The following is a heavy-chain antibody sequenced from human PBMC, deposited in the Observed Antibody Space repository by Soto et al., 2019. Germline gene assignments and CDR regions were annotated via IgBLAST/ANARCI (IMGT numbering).Heavy chain of an antibody. D-gene: IGHD1-26*01. Sequence: QVKLVQSGAEVKKPGASVKVSCKASGYTFTSYGISWVRQAPGQGLEWMGWISAYNGNTNYAQKLQGRVTMTTDTSTSTAYMELRSLRSDDTAVYYCARRPKSGSYFYYYYGMDVWGQGTTVTVSS. CDR3: ARRPKSGSYFYYYYGMDV. CDR2: ISAYNGNT. CDR1: GYTFTSYG. V-gene: IGHV1-18*04. J-gene: IGHJ6*02.